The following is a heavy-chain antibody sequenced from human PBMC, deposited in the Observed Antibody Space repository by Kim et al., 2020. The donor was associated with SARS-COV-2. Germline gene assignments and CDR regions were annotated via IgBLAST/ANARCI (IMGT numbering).Heavy chain of an antibody. D-gene: IGHD2-15*01. J-gene: IGHJ4*02. Sequence: DSVKGRFTISRDNSKNTLYLQMNSLRAEDTAVYYCARDSVAVTPGDVFDYWGQGTLVTVSS. V-gene: IGHV3-30*01. CDR3: ARDSVAVTPGDVFDY.